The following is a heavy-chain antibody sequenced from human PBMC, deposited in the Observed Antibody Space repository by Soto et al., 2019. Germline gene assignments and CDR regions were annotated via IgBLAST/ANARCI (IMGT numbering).Heavy chain of an antibody. CDR3: ARDRMRDTAMVGDAFDI. D-gene: IGHD5-18*01. J-gene: IGHJ3*02. CDR2: IYYSGST. Sequence: SETLSLTCTFSGDSISSGDYYWSWLRQPPEKRQEWIGYIYYSGSTYYNPSLKSRVTISVDTSKNQFSLKLSSVTAADTAVYYCARDRMRDTAMVGDAFDIWGQGTMVTVSS. V-gene: IGHV4-30-4*01. CDR1: GDSISSGDYY.